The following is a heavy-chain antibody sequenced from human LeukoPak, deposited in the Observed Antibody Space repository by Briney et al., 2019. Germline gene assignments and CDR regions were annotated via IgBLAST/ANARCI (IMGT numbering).Heavy chain of an antibody. V-gene: IGHV3-74*01. CDR3: ARDIQLLRHDAFDI. CDR1: GFTFSSYW. Sequence: RGSLRLSCAASGFTFSSYWMHWVRQAPGKGLVWVSRINSDGSSTSYADSVKGRFTISRDNAKNTLYLQMNSLRAEDTAVYYCARDIQLLRHDAFDIWGQGTMVTVSS. CDR2: INSDGSST. D-gene: IGHD2-2*01. J-gene: IGHJ3*02.